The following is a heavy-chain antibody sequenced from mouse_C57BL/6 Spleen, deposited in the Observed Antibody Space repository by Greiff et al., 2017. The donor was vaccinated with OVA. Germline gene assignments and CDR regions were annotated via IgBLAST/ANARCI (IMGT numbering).Heavy chain of an antibody. CDR3: ARSYYSNFDYYAMDY. V-gene: IGHV1-52*01. CDR1: GYTFTSYW. D-gene: IGHD2-5*01. J-gene: IGHJ4*01. CDR2: IDPSDSET. Sequence: QVQLQQPGAELVRPGSSVKLSCKASGYTFTSYWMHWVKQRPIQGLEWIGNIDPSDSETHYNQNFKDKATLTVDKSSSTAYMQLSSLTSEDSAVYYCARSYYSNFDYYAMDYWGQGTSVTVSS.